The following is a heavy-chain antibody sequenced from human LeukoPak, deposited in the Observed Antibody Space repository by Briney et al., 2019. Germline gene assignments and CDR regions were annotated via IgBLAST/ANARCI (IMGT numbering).Heavy chain of an antibody. Sequence: PGGSLILPCAASGFTFRLYRMNWVRQAPGKGLEWLSYIRSTDGAIAYADSVKGRFTISRDDAKNSLYLQMNGLRDEDTAVYYCERDRDWACDYWGQGTKITVSS. CDR3: ERDRDWACDY. D-gene: IGHD3-9*01. CDR1: GFTFRLYR. V-gene: IGHV3-48*02. CDR2: IRSTDGAI. J-gene: IGHJ4*03.